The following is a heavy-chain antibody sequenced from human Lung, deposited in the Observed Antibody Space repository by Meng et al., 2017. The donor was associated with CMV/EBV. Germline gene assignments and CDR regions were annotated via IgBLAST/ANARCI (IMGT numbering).Heavy chain of an antibody. CDR3: ARDLTVIVGPVNDY. CDR2: INPNSGGT. CDR1: CYPFTVSY. J-gene: IGHJ4*02. D-gene: IGHD1-26*01. Sequence: ASCYPFTVSYMHWVRQAPGQGLEWMGWINPNSGGTNYAQKFQGRVTMTRDTSISPAYMELSRLRSDDTAVYYCARDLTVIVGPVNDYWGQGTLVTVSS. V-gene: IGHV1-2*02.